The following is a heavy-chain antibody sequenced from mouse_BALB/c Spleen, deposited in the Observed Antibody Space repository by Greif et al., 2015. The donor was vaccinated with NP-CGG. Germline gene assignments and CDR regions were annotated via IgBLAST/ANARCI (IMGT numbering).Heavy chain of an antibody. CDR2: INPSTGYT. V-gene: IGHV1-7*01. J-gene: IGHJ2*01. Sequence: VQLQQSGAELAKPGASVKMSCKASGYTSTSYWMHWVKQRPGQGQEWIGYINPSTGYTEYNQKFKDKATLTADKSSSTAYMQLSSLTSEDSAVYYCASYYGSSYFDYWGQGTTLTVSS. D-gene: IGHD1-1*01. CDR3: ASYYGSSYFDY. CDR1: GYTSTSYW.